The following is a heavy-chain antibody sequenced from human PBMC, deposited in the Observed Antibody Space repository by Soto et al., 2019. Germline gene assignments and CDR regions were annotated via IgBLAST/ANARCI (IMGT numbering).Heavy chain of an antibody. V-gene: IGHV3-30*03. J-gene: IGHJ6*02. Sequence: QVQLVESGGGVVQPGRSLRLSCAASGFTFSSYGMHWVRQAPGKGLEWVAVISYDGSNKYYADSVKGRFTISRDNSKNTLYLQMKSLRAEDTAVYYYATVAGITMVLGVIPHYYYYYGMDVWGQGTTVTVSS. CDR1: GFTFSSYG. CDR3: ATVAGITMVLGVIPHYYYYYGMDV. D-gene: IGHD3-10*01. CDR2: ISYDGSNK.